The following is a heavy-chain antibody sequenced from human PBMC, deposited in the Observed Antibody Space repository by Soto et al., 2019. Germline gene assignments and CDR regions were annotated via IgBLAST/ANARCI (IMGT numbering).Heavy chain of an antibody. J-gene: IGHJ5*02. Sequence: EVQLLESGGGLVQPGGSLRLSCAASGFTFSSYAMSWVRQAPGKGLEWVSAISGSGGSTYYADSVKGRFTISRDNSKNTLYLQMNSLRVEDTAVYYCAKVGFIVVVVAAHNWFDPWGQGTLVTVSS. CDR1: GFTFSSYA. V-gene: IGHV3-23*01. CDR2: ISGSGGST. CDR3: AKVGFIVVVVAAHNWFDP. D-gene: IGHD2-15*01.